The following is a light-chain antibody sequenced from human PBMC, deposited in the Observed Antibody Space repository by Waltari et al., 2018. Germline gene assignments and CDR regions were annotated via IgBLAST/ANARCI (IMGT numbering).Light chain of an antibody. CDR2: EVS. V-gene: IGLV2-8*01. J-gene: IGLJ1*01. Sequence: QSALTQPPSASGSPGPSVTISCTGTSSDVGGYNHGPWYQQHPGKAPKLMIYEVSKRPSGVPDRFSGSKSGNTASLTVSGLQAEDEADYYCSSYAGSNNFVFGTGTKVTVL. CDR3: SSYAGSNNFV. CDR1: SSDVGGYNH.